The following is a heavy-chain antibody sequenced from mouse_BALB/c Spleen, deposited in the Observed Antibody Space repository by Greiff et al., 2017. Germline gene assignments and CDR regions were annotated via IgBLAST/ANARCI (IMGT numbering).Heavy chain of an antibody. Sequence: QVQLQQSGAELMKPGASVKISCKATGYTFSSYWIEWVKQRPGHGLEWIGEILPGSGSTNYNEKFKGKATFTADTSSNTAYMQLSSLTSEDSAVYYCARPGHSFWFAYWGQGTLVTVSA. CDR3: ARPGHSFWFAY. CDR2: ILPGSGST. CDR1: GYTFSSYW. V-gene: IGHV1-9*01. J-gene: IGHJ3*01.